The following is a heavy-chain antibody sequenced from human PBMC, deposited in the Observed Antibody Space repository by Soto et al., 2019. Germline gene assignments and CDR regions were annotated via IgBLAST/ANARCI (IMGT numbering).Heavy chain of an antibody. J-gene: IGHJ6*02. CDR3: ARGTAMGLRYGMDV. CDR2: IYYSGST. D-gene: IGHD5-18*01. CDR1: GGSISSYY. Sequence: QVQLQESGPGLVKPSETLSLTCTVSGGSISSYYWSWIRQPPGKGLEWIGYIYYSGSTNYNPSLKSRVTISVDTSKNQFSLKLSSVTAADTAVYYCARGTAMGLRYGMDVWGQGTTVTVSS. V-gene: IGHV4-59*01.